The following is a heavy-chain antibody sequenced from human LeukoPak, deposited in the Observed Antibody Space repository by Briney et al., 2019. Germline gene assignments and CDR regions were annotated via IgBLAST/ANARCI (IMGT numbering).Heavy chain of an antibody. J-gene: IGHJ4*02. D-gene: IGHD5-24*01. V-gene: IGHV3-30*02. CDR3: AKDRMAYQACYFDY. CDR1: GLTFSSYG. CDR2: IRYDGSNK. Sequence: GRSLRLSCAASGLTFSSYGMHWVRQAPGKGLEWVEFIRYDGSNKYYADSVKGRFTISRDNSKNTLYLQMNSLRAEDTAVYYCAKDRMAYQACYFDYWGQGTLVTVS.